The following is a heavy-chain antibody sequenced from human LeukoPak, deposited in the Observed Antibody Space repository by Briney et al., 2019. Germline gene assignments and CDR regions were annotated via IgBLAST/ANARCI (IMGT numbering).Heavy chain of an antibody. CDR1: VGTFSSYA. Sequence: SVKFSCKASVGTFSSYAISWVRQAPGQGLEWMGGIIPIFGTANYAQKFQGRVTITADEYTSTAYMELSSLRSEDTAVYYCARVFIAKARVGAFDIWGQGTMVTVSS. CDR3: ARVFIAKARVGAFDI. V-gene: IGHV1-69*13. D-gene: IGHD6-13*01. J-gene: IGHJ3*02. CDR2: IIPIFGTA.